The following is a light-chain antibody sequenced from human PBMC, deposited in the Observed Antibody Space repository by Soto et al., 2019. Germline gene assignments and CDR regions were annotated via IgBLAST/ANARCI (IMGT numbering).Light chain of an antibody. CDR1: SSNIGAGYD. CDR2: GNS. J-gene: IGLJ1*01. CDR3: QSYDSSLSVRYV. V-gene: IGLV1-40*01. Sequence: QSVLTQPPSVSGAPGQRVTISRTGSSSNIGAGYDVHWYQQLPGTAPKLLIYGNSNRPSGVPDRFSGSKSGTSASRAITGLQAEDEADYYCQSYDSSLSVRYVFGTGTKVTVL.